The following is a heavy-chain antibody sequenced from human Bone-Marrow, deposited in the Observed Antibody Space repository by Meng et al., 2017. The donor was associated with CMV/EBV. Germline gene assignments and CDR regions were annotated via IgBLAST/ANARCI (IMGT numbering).Heavy chain of an antibody. J-gene: IGHJ4*02. CDR2: ISGSGGST. V-gene: IGHV3-23*01. CDR3: ARDFYSVFDY. D-gene: IGHD2/OR15-2a*01. CDR1: GFTFSDYY. Sequence: GESLKISCAASGFTFSDYYMSWIRQAPGKGLEWVSAISGSGGSTYYADSVKGRFTISRDNSKNTLYLQMNSLRAEDTAVYYCARDFYSVFDYWGQGTLVTVSS.